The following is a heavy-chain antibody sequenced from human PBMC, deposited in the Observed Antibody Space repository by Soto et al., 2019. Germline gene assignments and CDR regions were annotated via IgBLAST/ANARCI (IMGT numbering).Heavy chain of an antibody. Sequence: SETLSLTCTISGGSINTYYWSWIRQPPGKGLEWIGDIFYSGGTNYNPSLKSRVTISVDTSKNQFSLKLSSVTAADTAVYYCARKTYGDFSLYYFDYWGQGALVTVSS. CDR1: GGSINTYY. D-gene: IGHD4-17*01. J-gene: IGHJ4*02. CDR2: IFYSGGT. CDR3: ARKTYGDFSLYYFDY. V-gene: IGHV4-59*01.